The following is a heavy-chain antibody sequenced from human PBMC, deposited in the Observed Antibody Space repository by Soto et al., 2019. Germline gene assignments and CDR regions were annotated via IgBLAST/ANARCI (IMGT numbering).Heavy chain of an antibody. Sequence: EVQVVESGGGWVQPGGSLRLSCTSSGFTFSAYWLHWVRQAPGKGLEWVANIKQDGGEKYYVDSVKGRFTISRDNAKDSLYLQMNSLRAEDTAVYYCTRVSSWVNTFDYWGQGTLVTVSS. CDR2: IKQDGGEK. CDR3: TRVSSWVNTFDY. V-gene: IGHV3-7*01. J-gene: IGHJ4*02. D-gene: IGHD1-26*01. CDR1: GFTFSAYW.